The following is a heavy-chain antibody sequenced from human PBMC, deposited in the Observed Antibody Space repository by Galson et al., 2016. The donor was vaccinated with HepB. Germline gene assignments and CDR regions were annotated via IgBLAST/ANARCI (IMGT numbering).Heavy chain of an antibody. Sequence: SETLSLTCTVSGVSISSRSYYWGWIRQPPGKGLEWIGSIYYYTGSTYYTPSLKSRVTISADTSKNQFSLRLSSVTAADTAVYYCARHIAVTATGDWFDPWGQGTLVIVSS. CDR1: GVSISSRSYY. V-gene: IGHV4-39*01. CDR2: IYYYTGST. CDR3: ARHIAVTATGDWFDP. J-gene: IGHJ5*02. D-gene: IGHD6-19*01.